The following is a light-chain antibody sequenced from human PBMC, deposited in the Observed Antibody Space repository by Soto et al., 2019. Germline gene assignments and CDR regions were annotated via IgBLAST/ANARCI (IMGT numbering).Light chain of an antibody. CDR3: AAWDDSLNGYV. Sequence: QSVLTQPPSASGTPGQRVTISCSGSSSNIGSNTVNWYQQLPGTAPKLLIYSNNQRPSGVPDRFSGSKSGTSASLAISGRKSEDDADYYCAAWDDSLNGYVFGTGTKLTVL. CDR2: SNN. J-gene: IGLJ1*01. CDR1: SSNIGSNT. V-gene: IGLV1-44*01.